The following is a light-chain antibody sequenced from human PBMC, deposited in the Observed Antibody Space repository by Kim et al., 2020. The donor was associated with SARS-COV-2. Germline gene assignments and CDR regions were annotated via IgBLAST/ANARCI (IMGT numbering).Light chain of an antibody. V-gene: IGLV4-69*01. J-gene: IGLJ3*02. CDR2: LNSDGSH. Sequence: GASGKLTCTLSSGHSRYAIAWHQQQPEKGPRYLMKLNSDGSHSKGDGIPDRFSGSSSGAERYLTISSLQSEDEADYYCQTWGTGWVFGGGTQLTVL. CDR3: QTWGTGWV. CDR1: SGHSRYA.